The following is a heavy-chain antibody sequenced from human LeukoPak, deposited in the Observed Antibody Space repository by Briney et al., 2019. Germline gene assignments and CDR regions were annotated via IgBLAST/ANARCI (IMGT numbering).Heavy chain of an antibody. J-gene: IGHJ4*02. Sequence: GGSLRLSCAASGITFSSYAMSWVRQAPGKGLEWVSGISGSGSSAYYADSVRGRFTISRDNSKKTLYLQMNSLRAEDTAIYYCAKDLNDYSPYYFDYWGQGTMVTVSS. CDR1: GITFSSYA. D-gene: IGHD4-11*01. V-gene: IGHV3-23*01. CDR2: ISGSGSSA. CDR3: AKDLNDYSPYYFDY.